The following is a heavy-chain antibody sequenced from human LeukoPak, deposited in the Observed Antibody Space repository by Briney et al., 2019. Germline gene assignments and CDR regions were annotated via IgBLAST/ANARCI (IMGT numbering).Heavy chain of an antibody. CDR3: AKPTLEWLSKGHYMDV. J-gene: IGHJ6*03. CDR2: ISGSGGST. V-gene: IGHV3-23*01. Sequence: PGGSLRLSCAASGFTFRNYAMTWARQAPGKGLEWVSGISGSGGSTYHADSVKGRFTISRDNSNNTLYLQMNSLRDEDTAIYYCAKPTLEWLSKGHYMDVWGKGATVTVS. D-gene: IGHD3-3*01. CDR1: GFTFRNYA.